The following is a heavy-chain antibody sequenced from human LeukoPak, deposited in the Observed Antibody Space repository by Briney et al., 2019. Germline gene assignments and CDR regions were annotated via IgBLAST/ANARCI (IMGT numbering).Heavy chain of an antibody. J-gene: IGHJ6*02. V-gene: IGHV3-53*05. CDR3: ARRTGDYDYVWGSYRKYYYYYGMDV. D-gene: IGHD3-16*02. CDR2: ISGSGGST. CDR1: GFTVSSNY. Sequence: PGGSLRLSCAASGFTVSSNYMSWVRQAPGKGLEWVSAISGSGGSTYYAGSVKGRFTISRDNSKNTLYLQMNSLRAEDTAVYYCARRTGDYDYVWGSYRKYYYYYGMDVWGQGTTVTVSS.